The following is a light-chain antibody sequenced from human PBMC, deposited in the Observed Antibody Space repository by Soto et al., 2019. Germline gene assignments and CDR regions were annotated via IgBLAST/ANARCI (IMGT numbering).Light chain of an antibody. V-gene: IGLV2-14*03. Sequence: QSALTQPPSLSGSPGQSITISCTGTSSDVGGYNYVSWYQQHPGKAPKLMIYDVSNRPSGVSNRFSGSKSGNTASLTISGLQAEDEADYYCNSYRAGGTTHYVFGTGTKLTVL. CDR2: DVS. CDR3: NSYRAGGTTHYV. J-gene: IGLJ1*01. CDR1: SSDVGGYNY.